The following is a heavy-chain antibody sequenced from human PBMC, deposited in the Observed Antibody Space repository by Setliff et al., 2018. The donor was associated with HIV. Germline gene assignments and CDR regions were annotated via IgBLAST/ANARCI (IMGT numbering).Heavy chain of an antibody. J-gene: IGHJ4*02. CDR3: ARGMGVTGRLSF. CDR2: IIPIFGTA. Sequence: GASVKVSCKASGGTVTSYAINWVRQAPGRGLEWMGGIIPIFGTANYAQKFQGRVTTTADESTSAAYMELSSLRSDDPAVYYCARGMGVTGRLSFWGQGTLVTVSS. V-gene: IGHV1-69*13. CDR1: GGTVTSYA. D-gene: IGHD6-6*01.